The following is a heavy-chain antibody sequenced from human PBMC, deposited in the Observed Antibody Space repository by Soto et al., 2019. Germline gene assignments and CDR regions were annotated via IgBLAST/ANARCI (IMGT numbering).Heavy chain of an antibody. D-gene: IGHD1-20*01. CDR2: ISYDGSNK. Sequence: QVQLVESGGGVVQPGRSLRLSCAASGFTFSSYAMHWVRQAPGKGLEWVAVISYDGSNKYYADSVKGRFTISRYSSKNTLYLQMNSLRADDTAVYYCARAITGQRRYYYYGMDVWGQGTTVTVSS. J-gene: IGHJ6*02. V-gene: IGHV3-30-3*01. CDR1: GFTFSSYA. CDR3: ARAITGQRRYYYYGMDV.